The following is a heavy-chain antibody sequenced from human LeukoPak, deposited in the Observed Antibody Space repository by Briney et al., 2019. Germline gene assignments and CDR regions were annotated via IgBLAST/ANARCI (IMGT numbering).Heavy chain of an antibody. V-gene: IGHV3-30*02. CDR2: IRYDESKK. Sequence: GGSLRLSCAASGLTFSYYGMHWVRQAPGKGLEWVAFIRYDESKKFYGDSVKGRFTISRDNSKNPLYLQMNSLRTEDTAVYYCAKSHLPNAYSGTYYCDYWGQGTLVTVSS. CDR1: GLTFSYYG. D-gene: IGHD1-26*01. J-gene: IGHJ4*02. CDR3: AKSHLPNAYSGTYYCDY.